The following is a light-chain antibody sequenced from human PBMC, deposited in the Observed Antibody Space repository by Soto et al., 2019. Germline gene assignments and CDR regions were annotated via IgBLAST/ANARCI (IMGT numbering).Light chain of an antibody. CDR2: HAS. CDR3: QHHSNLLWT. Sequence: EIVLTESPGTLSLSPGERASLSCRASQSVSSSYLAWYQQKPGQAPRLLIYHASNRATGIPARFSGSGSGTDFTLTISSLEPEDFAIYYCQHHSNLLWTFGQGTKVDIK. CDR1: QSVSSSY. J-gene: IGKJ1*01. V-gene: IGKV3D-20*02.